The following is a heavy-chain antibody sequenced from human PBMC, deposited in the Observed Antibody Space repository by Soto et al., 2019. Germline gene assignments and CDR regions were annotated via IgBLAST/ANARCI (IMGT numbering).Heavy chain of an antibody. V-gene: IGHV1-69*13. CDR1: GGTFSSYA. Sequence: GASVKVSCKASGGTFSSYAISWVRQAPGQGLEWMGGIIPIFGTANYAQKFQGRVTITADESTSTAYMELSSLRSEDTAVYYCVRSEDIVLVGMDFWGKGTTVTVSS. CDR2: IIPIFGTA. J-gene: IGHJ6*04. D-gene: IGHD2-8*02. CDR3: VRSEDIVLVGMDF.